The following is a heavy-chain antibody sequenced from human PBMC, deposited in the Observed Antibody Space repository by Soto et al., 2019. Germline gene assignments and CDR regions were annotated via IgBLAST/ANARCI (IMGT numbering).Heavy chain of an antibody. J-gene: IGHJ2*01. CDR3: ARDDYCTNGVCSRRYFDL. D-gene: IGHD2-8*01. CDR2: ISVYNGNT. V-gene: IGHV1-18*01. CDR1: GYTFTSYG. Sequence: QVQLVQSGTEVKKPGASVKVSCKASGYTFTSYGISWVRQAPGQGLEWMGWISVYNGNTNYAQKLQGRVTMTTDTSTSTAYMELRSLRSDDTAVYYCARDDYCTNGVCSRRYFDLWGRGTLVTVSS.